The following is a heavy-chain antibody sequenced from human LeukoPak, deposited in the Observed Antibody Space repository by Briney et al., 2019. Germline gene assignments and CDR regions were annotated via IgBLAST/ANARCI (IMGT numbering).Heavy chain of an antibody. CDR1: GFTFSSYS. J-gene: IGHJ4*02. V-gene: IGHV3-48*04. CDR2: ISSSSRTI. Sequence: GGSLRLSCAASGFTFSSYSINWVRQAPGKGLEWLSYISSSSRTISYADSLKGRFTVSRDNAKNSLDLQMNSLRVEATAVYYCARVGTSGWTSDYWGQGTLVTVSS. CDR3: ARVGTSGWTSDY. D-gene: IGHD6-19*01.